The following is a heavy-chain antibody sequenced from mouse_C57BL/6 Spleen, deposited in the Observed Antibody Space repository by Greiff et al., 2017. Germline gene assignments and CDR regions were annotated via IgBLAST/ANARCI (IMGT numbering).Heavy chain of an antibody. CDR3: ARGTAQATGAMDY. D-gene: IGHD3-2*02. J-gene: IGHJ4*01. CDR1: GYNFTSYW. CDR2: INPSSGYT. V-gene: IGHV1-7*01. Sequence: QVQLQQSGAELAQPGASVKLSCKASGYNFTSYWMHWVKQRPGQGLEWIGYINPSSGYTKYNQKFKDKATLTADKSASTAYMQLSSLTYEDSAVYYCARGTAQATGAMDYWGQGTSVTVSS.